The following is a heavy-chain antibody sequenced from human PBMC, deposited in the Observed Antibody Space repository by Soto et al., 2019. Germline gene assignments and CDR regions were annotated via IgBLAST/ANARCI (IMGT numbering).Heavy chain of an antibody. V-gene: IGHV3-23*01. CDR1: GCTFSNYG. J-gene: IGHJ4*02. CDR2: VSPAGST. Sequence: EVQLLESGGGLVQPGGSLRLSCAASGCTFSNYGMNWIRLAPGEGLEWVSTVSPAGSTFYADSVRGRFTISRDNSKSTVDLQMNGLRVDDTAIYYCVRSWAYWGRGTVVTVSS. CDR3: VRSWAY. D-gene: IGHD6-13*01.